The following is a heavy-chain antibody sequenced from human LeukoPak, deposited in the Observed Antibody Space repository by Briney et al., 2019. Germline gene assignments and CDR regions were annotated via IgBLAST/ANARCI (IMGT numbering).Heavy chain of an antibody. D-gene: IGHD3-9*01. Sequence: GGSLRLSCAASGFTFSSYAMHWVRQAPGKGLEWVAVMSYDGSNKYYADSVKGRFTISRDNSKNTLYLQMNSLRAEDTAVYYCARDQGQLRYFDWSTFDYWGQGTLVTVSS. CDR1: GFTFSSYA. CDR3: ARDQGQLRYFDWSTFDY. CDR2: MSYDGSNK. V-gene: IGHV3-30*04. J-gene: IGHJ4*02.